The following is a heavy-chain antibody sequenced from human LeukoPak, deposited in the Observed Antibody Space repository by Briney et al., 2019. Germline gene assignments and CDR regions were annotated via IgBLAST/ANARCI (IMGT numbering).Heavy chain of an antibody. J-gene: IGHJ6*02. Sequence: SETLSLTYAVYGGSFSGYYWSWIRQPPGKGLEWIGEINHSGSTNYNPFLKSRVTISVDTSKNQFSLKLSSVTAADTAVYYCARGGDIVVVPAAPAPYYYGMGVWGQGTTVTVSS. V-gene: IGHV4-34*01. CDR2: INHSGST. D-gene: IGHD2-2*01. CDR1: GGSFSGYY. CDR3: ARGGDIVVVPAAPAPYYYGMGV.